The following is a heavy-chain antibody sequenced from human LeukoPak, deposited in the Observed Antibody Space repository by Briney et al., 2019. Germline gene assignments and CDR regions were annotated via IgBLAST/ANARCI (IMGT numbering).Heavy chain of an antibody. Sequence: ASVKVSCKASGYTFTGYYMHWVRQAPGQGLEWMGWINPNSGGTNYAQKFQGRVTMTRDTSISTAYMELSRLRSDDTAVYYCARSVRFLEWLLSELDPWGQGTLVTVSP. CDR3: ARSVRFLEWLLSELDP. J-gene: IGHJ5*02. CDR1: GYTFTGYY. D-gene: IGHD3-3*01. V-gene: IGHV1-2*02. CDR2: INPNSGGT.